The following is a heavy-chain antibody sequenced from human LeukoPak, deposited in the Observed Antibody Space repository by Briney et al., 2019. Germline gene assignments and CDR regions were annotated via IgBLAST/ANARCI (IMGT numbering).Heavy chain of an antibody. V-gene: IGHV3-23*01. Sequence: GGSLRLSCAASGFSFSGYAMSWVRQAPGKGLEWVSIISSSGGSTNYTESVKGRFTISRDNSKNTLYLQMNSLRVEDTAMYYCAKSAYGRSGYYRWGQGTLVTVSS. CDR1: GFSFSGYA. CDR2: ISSSGGST. J-gene: IGHJ4*02. CDR3: AKSAYGRSGYYR. D-gene: IGHD3-22*01.